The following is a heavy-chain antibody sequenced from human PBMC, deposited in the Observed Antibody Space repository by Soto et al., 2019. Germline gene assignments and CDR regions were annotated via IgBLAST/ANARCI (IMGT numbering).Heavy chain of an antibody. V-gene: IGHV1-69*01. D-gene: IGHD3-10*01. Sequence: QVQLVQSGAEVKKPGSSVKVSCKASGGTFSSYAISWVRQAPGQGLEWMGGIIPIFGTANYAKTFQGRVTMAADESTSTAYMELRSLRTEDTAVYYCARDPVEGFGQLYFDYWGQGTLVTVSS. CDR1: GGTFSSYA. CDR3: ARDPVEGFGQLYFDY. J-gene: IGHJ4*02. CDR2: IIPIFGTA.